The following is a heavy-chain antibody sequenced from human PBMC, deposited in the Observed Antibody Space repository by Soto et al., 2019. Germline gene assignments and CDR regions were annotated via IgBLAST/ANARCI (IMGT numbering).Heavy chain of an antibody. J-gene: IGHJ4*02. CDR3: ARDGGHYGDHDY. Sequence: VQLVQSGAEVKKTGASVKVSCKASGYTLTSYHMDWVRRAPVQGLEWVGKMSPSGDRTWYPQKFRGRVTITRDTATGTYYMELSSMRSEDTALYYCARDGGHYGDHDYWGRGALVTVSS. D-gene: IGHD4-17*01. CDR1: GYTLTSYH. CDR2: MSPSGDRT. V-gene: IGHV1-46*03.